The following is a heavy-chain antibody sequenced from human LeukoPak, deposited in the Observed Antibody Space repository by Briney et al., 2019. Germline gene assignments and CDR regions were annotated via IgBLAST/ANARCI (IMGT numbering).Heavy chain of an antibody. V-gene: IGHV3-48*03. CDR3: ASPGVPAAGYYYYGMDV. D-gene: IGHD2-2*01. CDR1: GFTFSSYE. CDR2: ISSSGSTI. J-gene: IGHJ6*04. Sequence: PGGSLRLSCAASGFTFSSYEMNWVRQAPGKGLEWVSYISSSGSTIYYADSVKGRFTISRDNAKNSLYLQMNSLRAEDTAVYYCASPGVPAAGYYYYGMDVWGKGTTVTVSS.